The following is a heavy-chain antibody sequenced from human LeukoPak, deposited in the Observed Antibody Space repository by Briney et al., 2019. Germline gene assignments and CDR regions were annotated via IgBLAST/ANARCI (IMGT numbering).Heavy chain of an antibody. D-gene: IGHD2-2*01. CDR3: ARVLEGYCSSTSCYPFDY. V-gene: IGHV3-53*01. CDR2: IYSGGST. J-gene: IGHJ4*02. CDR1: GFTVSSNY. Sequence: GGSLRLSCAASGFTVSSNYMSWVRQAPGKGLEWVSVIYSGGSTYYAGSVKGRFTISRDNAKNSLYLQMNSLRAEDTAVYYCARVLEGYCSSTSCYPFDYWGQGTLVTVSS.